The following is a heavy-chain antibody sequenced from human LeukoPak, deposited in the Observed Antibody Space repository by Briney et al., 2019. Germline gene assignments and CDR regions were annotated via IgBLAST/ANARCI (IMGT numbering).Heavy chain of an antibody. D-gene: IGHD1-26*01. CDR2: MNPNSGNT. Sequence: ASVKVSCKASGYTFTSYDINWVRQATGQGLEWMGWMNPNSGNTGYAQKFQGRVTMTRNTSISTAYMELRSLRSDDTAVYYCARDRSGSRVYDYWGQGTLVTVSS. CDR1: GYTFTSYD. J-gene: IGHJ4*02. CDR3: ARDRSGSRVYDY. V-gene: IGHV1-8*01.